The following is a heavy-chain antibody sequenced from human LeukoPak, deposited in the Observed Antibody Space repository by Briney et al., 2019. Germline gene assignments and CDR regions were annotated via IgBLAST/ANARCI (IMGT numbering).Heavy chain of an antibody. Sequence: SETLSLTCAVYGGSFSGYYWSWIRQPPGKGLEWIGYIYYSGSTNYNPSLKSRVTISVDTSKNQFSLKLSSVTAADTAVYYCARDVVAGTGGYYYYYGMDVWGQGTTVTVSS. D-gene: IGHD6-19*01. J-gene: IGHJ6*02. CDR3: ARDVVAGTGGYYYYYGMDV. CDR1: GGSFSGYY. CDR2: IYYSGST. V-gene: IGHV4-59*01.